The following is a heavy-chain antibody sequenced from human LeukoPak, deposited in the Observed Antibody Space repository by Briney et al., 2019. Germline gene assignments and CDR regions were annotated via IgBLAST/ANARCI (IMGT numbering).Heavy chain of an antibody. J-gene: IGHJ4*02. Sequence: GGSLRLSCTASGFTFGDYAMTWFRQAPGKGLEWVGFIRSKADGGTTENAASVKGRFTISRDDSKSIAYLQMNSLKTEDTAVYYCSKYGSGSLPDYWGQGTLVTVSS. D-gene: IGHD3-10*01. CDR2: IRSKADGGTT. CDR3: SKYGSGSLPDY. CDR1: GFTFGDYA. V-gene: IGHV3-49*03.